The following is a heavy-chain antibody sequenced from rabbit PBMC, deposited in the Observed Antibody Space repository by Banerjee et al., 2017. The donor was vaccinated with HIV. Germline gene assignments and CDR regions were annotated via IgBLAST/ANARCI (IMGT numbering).Heavy chain of an antibody. J-gene: IGHJ4*01. Sequence: QEHLEESGGDLVKPEGSLTLTCTASGFSFSSNYWLCWVRQAPGKGLEWIACIYADSSGNTYYASWAKGRFTISKTSSTTVTLQMTSLTVADTATYFCARAQSGAISYGFNLWGQGTLVTVS. CDR2: IYADSSGNT. CDR1: GFSFSSNYW. D-gene: IGHD6-1*01. CDR3: ARAQSGAISYGFNL. V-gene: IGHV1S45*01.